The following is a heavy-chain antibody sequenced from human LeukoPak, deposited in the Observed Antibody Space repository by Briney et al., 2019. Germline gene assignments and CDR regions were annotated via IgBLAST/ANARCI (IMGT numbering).Heavy chain of an antibody. V-gene: IGHV4-34*01. J-gene: IGHJ4*02. Sequence: PSETLSLTCAVYGGSFSGYYWSWIRQPPGKGLEWIGEINHSGSTNYNPTLKSRVTISVDTSKNQFSLKLSSVTAADTAVYYCASRRGNLDYWGQGTLVTVSS. CDR3: ASRRGNLDY. D-gene: IGHD4-23*01. CDR2: INHSGST. CDR1: GGSFSGYY.